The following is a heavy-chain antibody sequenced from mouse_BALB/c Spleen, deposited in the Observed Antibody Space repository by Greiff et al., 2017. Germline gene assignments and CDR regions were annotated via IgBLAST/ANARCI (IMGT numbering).Heavy chain of an antibody. J-gene: IGHJ2*01. V-gene: IGHV1S137*01. CDR3: ARGATMITTGFDY. CDR2: ISTYYGDA. CDR1: GYTFTDYA. Sequence: QVQLQQSGAELVRPGVSVKISCKGSGYTFTDYAMHWVKQSHAKSLEWIGVISTYYGDASFNQKFKGKATMTVDKSSSTAYMELARLTSEDSAIYYCARGATMITTGFDYWGQGTTLTVSS. D-gene: IGHD2-4*01.